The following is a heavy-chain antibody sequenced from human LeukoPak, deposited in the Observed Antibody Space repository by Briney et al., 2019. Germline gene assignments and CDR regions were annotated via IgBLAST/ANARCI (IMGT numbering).Heavy chain of an antibody. J-gene: IGHJ4*02. CDR1: GFTFDDYA. CDR3: AKDLRYFDWLFRGPFDG. Sequence: GRSLRLSCAASGFTFDDYAMHWVRQAPGRGLEGVSGISWNSGSIGYADSVKGRFTISRDNAKNSLYLQMNSLRAEDTALYYCAKDLRYFDWLFRGPFDGWGQGTLVTVSS. V-gene: IGHV3-9*01. D-gene: IGHD3-9*01. CDR2: ISWNSGSI.